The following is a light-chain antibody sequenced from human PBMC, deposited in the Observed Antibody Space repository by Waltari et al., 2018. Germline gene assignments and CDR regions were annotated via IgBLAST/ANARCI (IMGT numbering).Light chain of an antibody. CDR3: QQSYSTPFT. J-gene: IGKJ5*01. V-gene: IGKV1-39*01. CDR2: DAS. Sequence: DIQMTQSPSSLSTSVGDRVTIICRASRGIDAYLNWYQQQPGKAHKLLIYDASTLQRGVPTRFSGGGIGTDFTLTISDLQPDDFATYFCQQSYSTPFTFGRGTRLE. CDR1: RGIDAY.